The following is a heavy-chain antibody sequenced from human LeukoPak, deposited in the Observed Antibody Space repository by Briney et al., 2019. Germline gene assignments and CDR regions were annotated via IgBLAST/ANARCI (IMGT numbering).Heavy chain of an antibody. V-gene: IGHV4-38-2*02. CDR3: ARGRMANGGFDY. Sequence: PSETLSLTCTVSGYSISGGYYWGWIRQPPGKGLEWIGSIYHSGSTYYNPSLKSRVTISVDTSKNQFSLKLSSVTATDTAVYYCARGRMANGGFDYWGQGTLVTVSS. CDR1: GYSISGGYY. CDR2: IYHSGST. J-gene: IGHJ4*02. D-gene: IGHD3-16*01.